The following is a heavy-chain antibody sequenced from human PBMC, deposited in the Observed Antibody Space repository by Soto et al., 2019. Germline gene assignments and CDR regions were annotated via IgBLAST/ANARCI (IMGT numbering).Heavy chain of an antibody. CDR1: GYTFTSYY. Sequence: QVQLVQSGAEVKKPGASVKVSCKASGYTFTSYYMHWVRQAPGQGLEWMGIINPSGGSTSYAQKFQGRVTMTRDTSTSTVYLELSSLRSEATAVYYCAREVGIAAAGTLYFDYWGQGTLVTVSS. J-gene: IGHJ4*02. CDR2: INPSGGST. D-gene: IGHD6-13*01. CDR3: AREVGIAAAGTLYFDY. V-gene: IGHV1-46*01.